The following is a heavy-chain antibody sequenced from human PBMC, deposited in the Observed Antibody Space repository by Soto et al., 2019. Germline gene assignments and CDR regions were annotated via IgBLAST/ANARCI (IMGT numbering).Heavy chain of an antibody. Sequence: ASVKVSCKASGYTFTSYYMHWVRQAPGQGLEWMGWISAYNGNTNYAQKLQGRVTMTTDTSTSTAYMELRSLRSDDTAVYYCARGTNDFWRFDYWRQGTLVTVSS. CDR3: ARGTNDFWRFDY. J-gene: IGHJ4*02. D-gene: IGHD3-3*01. CDR2: ISAYNGNT. V-gene: IGHV1-18*04. CDR1: GYTFTSYY.